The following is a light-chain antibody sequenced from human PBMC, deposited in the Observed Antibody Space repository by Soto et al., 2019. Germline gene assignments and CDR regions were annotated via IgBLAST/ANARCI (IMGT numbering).Light chain of an antibody. J-gene: IGKJ2*01. CDR3: QQRSNSYT. CDR2: DAS. Sequence: EIVLTQSPATLSLSPGERATLSCRASQSVSSYLAWYQQKPGQAPRLLIYDASNRATGIPARFSGSGSGTDFTLTTSSLEPEGFAVYYCQQRSNSYTFGQGTKLEIK. CDR1: QSVSSY. V-gene: IGKV3-11*01.